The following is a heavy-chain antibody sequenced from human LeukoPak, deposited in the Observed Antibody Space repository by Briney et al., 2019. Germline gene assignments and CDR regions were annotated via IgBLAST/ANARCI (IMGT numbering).Heavy chain of an antibody. J-gene: IGHJ6*02. CDR1: GYTFTSYG. V-gene: IGHV1-18*01. CDR2: ISAYNGNT. CDR3: ARAPEVLLWFGGLSAYYYGMDV. D-gene: IGHD3-10*01. Sequence: GASVKVSCKASGYTFTSYGISWVRQAPGQGLEWMGWISAYNGNTNYAQKLQGRVTMTTDTSTSTAYMELRSLRSDDTAVYYCARAPEVLLWFGGLSAYYYGMDVWGQGTTVTVSS.